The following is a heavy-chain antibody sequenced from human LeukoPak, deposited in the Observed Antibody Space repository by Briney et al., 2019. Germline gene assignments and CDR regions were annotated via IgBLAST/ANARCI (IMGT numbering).Heavy chain of an antibody. D-gene: IGHD5-12*01. Sequence: PSETLSLTCTVSGYFINTGYYWGWIRPPAGKGLEWIGRIYSRGATDYNPSLKSRVTISINTSKNQFSLELSSVTAADTAVYYCAKEEIMADDAFDIWGQGTMVTVSS. CDR2: IYSRGAT. CDR1: GYFINTGYY. CDR3: AKEEIMADDAFDI. V-gene: IGHV4-38-2*02. J-gene: IGHJ3*02.